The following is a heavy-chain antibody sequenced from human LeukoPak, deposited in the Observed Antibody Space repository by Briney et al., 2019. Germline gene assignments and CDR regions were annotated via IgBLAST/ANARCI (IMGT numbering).Heavy chain of an antibody. Sequence: SETLSLTCTVSGGSISSYYWSWIRQPPGKGLEWIGYIYYSGSTNYNPSLKNRVTISVDTSKNQFSLNLSSLTAADTAVYYCARSGYSYGADAFDIWGQGTMVTVSS. CDR1: GGSISSYY. J-gene: IGHJ3*02. D-gene: IGHD5-18*01. V-gene: IGHV4-59*01. CDR3: ARSGYSYGADAFDI. CDR2: IYYSGST.